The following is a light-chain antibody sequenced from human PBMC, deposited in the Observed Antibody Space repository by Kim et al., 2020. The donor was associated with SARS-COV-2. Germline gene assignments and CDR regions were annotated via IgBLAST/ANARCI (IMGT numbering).Light chain of an antibody. V-gene: IGKV1-27*01. CDR2: AAY. Sequence: ASVGVNFTLTCRASLGLTDYLAWSQQKPGDVTKLLIYAAYTLKSKVPLRSTGSASATDFTLNHIDLQPADAATYFSKKNDSAPSTYGKVTKVDIK. CDR1: LGLTDY. CDR3: KKNDSAPST. J-gene: IGKJ1*01.